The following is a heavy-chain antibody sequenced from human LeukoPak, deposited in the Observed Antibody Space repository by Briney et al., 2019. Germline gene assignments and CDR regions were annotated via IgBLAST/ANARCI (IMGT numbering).Heavy chain of an antibody. Sequence: PSETLSLTCTVSGGSISPYHWSWIRQPPGEGLEWIGYIFYSGSTNYNPSLKSRVTMSLDTSKNQFSLKLSSVTAADTAVYYCARLRRDSSSWYVDYWGQGTLVTVSS. CDR3: ARLRRDSSSWYVDY. CDR2: IFYSGST. D-gene: IGHD6-13*01. CDR1: GGSISPYH. J-gene: IGHJ4*02. V-gene: IGHV4-59*08.